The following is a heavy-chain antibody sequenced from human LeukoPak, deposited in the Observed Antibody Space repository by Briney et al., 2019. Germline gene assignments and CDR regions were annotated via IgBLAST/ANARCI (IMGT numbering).Heavy chain of an antibody. CDR2: INSDGSST. V-gene: IGHV3-74*01. D-gene: IGHD2-15*01. Sequence: GSLRLSCAASGFTFSSYWMHWVRQAPGKGLVWVSRINSDGSSTSYADSVKGRFTISRDNAKNTLCLQMNSLRAEDTAVYYCAKGVTVAATTPFGYWGQGTLVTVSS. CDR3: AKGVTVAATTPFGY. J-gene: IGHJ4*02. CDR1: GFTFSSYW.